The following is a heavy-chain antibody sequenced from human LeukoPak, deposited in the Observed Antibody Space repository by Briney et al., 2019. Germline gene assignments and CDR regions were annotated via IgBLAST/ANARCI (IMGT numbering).Heavy chain of an antibody. Sequence: ASVKVSCKASGYTFTGYYMHWVRQAPGQGLEWMGWINSKSGGTNYAQKFQGRVTMTRDTSISTAYVELSRLRSDDTAVYYCARELSVAGENAFEYWGQGTLVTVPS. V-gene: IGHV1-2*02. CDR3: ARELSVAGENAFEY. CDR1: GYTFTGYY. CDR2: INSKSGGT. D-gene: IGHD6-19*01. J-gene: IGHJ4*02.